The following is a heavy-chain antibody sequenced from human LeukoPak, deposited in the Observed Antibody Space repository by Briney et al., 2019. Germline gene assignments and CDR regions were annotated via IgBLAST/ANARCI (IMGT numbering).Heavy chain of an antibody. CDR3: ARVVLEGVSGYNYRDYWYFDL. CDR1: GYTFTSYD. D-gene: IGHD5-24*01. Sequence: ASVKVSCKASGYTFTSYDINWVRQATGQGLEWMGWMNPNSGNTGYAQKFQGRVTMTRNTSISTAYMELSSLRSEDTAVYYCARVVLEGVSGYNYRDYWYFDLWGRGTLVTVSS. J-gene: IGHJ2*01. V-gene: IGHV1-8*01. CDR2: MNPNSGNT.